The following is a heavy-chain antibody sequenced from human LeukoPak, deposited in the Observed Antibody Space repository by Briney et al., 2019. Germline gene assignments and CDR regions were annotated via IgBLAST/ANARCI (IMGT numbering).Heavy chain of an antibody. D-gene: IGHD3-10*01. J-gene: IGHJ5*02. CDR3: AIRYGSGTVGVLDP. CDR2: IIPIFGIA. CDR1: GGTLSSYA. V-gene: IGHV1-69*04. Sequence: SVNVSCKASGGTLSSYAISWVRPAPGQGLEWMGRIIPIFGIANYPQNFQGRVTITADKSTRTAYMELSSLRSEDTAVYYCAIRYGSGTVGVLDPWGQGTLVTVSS.